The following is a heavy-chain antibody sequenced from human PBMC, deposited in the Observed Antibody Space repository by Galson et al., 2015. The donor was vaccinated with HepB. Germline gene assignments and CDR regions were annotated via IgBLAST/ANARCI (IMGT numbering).Heavy chain of an antibody. CDR2: ISYYGGTSYT. CDR3: VLERRTNGFDNYYAMDV. CDR1: GASVNSNNYY. Sequence: ETLSLTCYVSGASVNSNNYYWGWIRQPPGKGLEWVATISYYGGTSYTSYNPSLKSRITISADTPKGQFSLEVSSVTAADTAVYYCVLERRTNGFDNYYAMDVWGQGTTVTVSS. J-gene: IGHJ6*02. D-gene: IGHD2-8*01. V-gene: IGHV4-39*01.